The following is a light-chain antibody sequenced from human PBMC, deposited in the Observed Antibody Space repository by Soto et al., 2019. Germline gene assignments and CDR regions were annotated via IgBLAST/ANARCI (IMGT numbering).Light chain of an antibody. CDR2: TDN. Sequence: QSVLTQPPSASGTPGQRVTISCSEGSSNIGINTVNWYQQLPGTAPKVLIYTDNERPSGVPDRFSGSKSGTSASLAINGLQSGDEADYYCGAWDESLNGYVFGTGTQLTVL. V-gene: IGLV1-44*01. CDR1: SSNIGINT. CDR3: GAWDESLNGYV. J-gene: IGLJ1*01.